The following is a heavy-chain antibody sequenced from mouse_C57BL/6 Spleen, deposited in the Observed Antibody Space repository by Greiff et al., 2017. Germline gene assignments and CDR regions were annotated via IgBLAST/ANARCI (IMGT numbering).Heavy chain of an antibody. Sequence: VQLKESGGGLVKPGGSLKLSCAASGFTFSSYAMSWVRQTPEKRLEWVATISDGGSYTYYPDNVKGRFTISRDNAKNNLYLQMSHLKSEDTAMYYCASITTVVAWDYWGQGTSVTVSS. J-gene: IGHJ4*01. CDR3: ASITTVVAWDY. CDR2: ISDGGSYT. V-gene: IGHV5-4*01. CDR1: GFTFSSYA. D-gene: IGHD1-1*01.